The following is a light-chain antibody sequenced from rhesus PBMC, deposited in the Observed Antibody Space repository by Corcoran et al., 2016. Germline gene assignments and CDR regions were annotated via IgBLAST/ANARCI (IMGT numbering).Light chain of an antibody. Sequence: DIQMTQSPSSLSASVGDRVTITCRASQTNSTYLAWYQQKPGKVPKVLVNTASSLESGVPSRFSGSGSGKEFSLPISSLPPEDFAPYSCQQHKSHPLTVGGGAKVELK. J-gene: IGKJ4*01. CDR3: QQHKSHPLT. CDR2: TAS. V-gene: IGKV1S5*01. CDR1: QTNSTY.